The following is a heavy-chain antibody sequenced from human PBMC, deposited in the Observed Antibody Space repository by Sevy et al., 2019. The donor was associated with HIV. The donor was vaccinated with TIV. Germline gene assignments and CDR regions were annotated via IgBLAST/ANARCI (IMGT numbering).Heavy chain of an antibody. V-gene: IGHV4-34*01. D-gene: IGHD2-2*01. CDR1: GGSFSGYY. CDR2: INHSGST. CDR3: ARTLPVVVVPSAPSWFDP. Sequence: SETLSLTCAVYGGSFSGYYWNWIRQSPGKGLEWIGEINHSGSTHYNPSLKSRVTISVDTSKNQFSLRVKSGTAADTAVYYCARTLPVVVVPSAPSWFDPWGQGTLVTVSS. J-gene: IGHJ5*02.